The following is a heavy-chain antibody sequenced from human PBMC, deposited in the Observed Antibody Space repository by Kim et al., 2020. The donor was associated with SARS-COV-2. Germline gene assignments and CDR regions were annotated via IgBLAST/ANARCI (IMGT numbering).Heavy chain of an antibody. Sequence: GGSLRLSCAASGFTFSSYWMHWVRQAPGKGLVWVSRINSDGSSTSYADSVKGRFTISRDNAKNTLYLQMNSLRAEDTAVYYCARVGGYYSSSWALDYWGQGTLVTVSS. J-gene: IGHJ4*02. CDR3: ARVGGYYSSSWALDY. D-gene: IGHD6-13*01. V-gene: IGHV3-74*01. CDR2: INSDGSST. CDR1: GFTFSSYW.